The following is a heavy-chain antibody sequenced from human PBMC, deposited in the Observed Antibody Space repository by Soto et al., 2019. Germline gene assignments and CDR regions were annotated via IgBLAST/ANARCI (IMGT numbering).Heavy chain of an antibody. CDR1: GYTFTSYA. Sequence: ASVKVSCKASGYTFTSYAMHWVRQAPGQRLEWMGWINAGNGNTKYSQKLQGRVTITRDTSASTAYMELSSLRSEDTAVYYCARVVPVGQDYFDYWGQGTLVTVSS. CDR3: ARVVPVGQDYFDY. CDR2: INAGNGNT. D-gene: IGHD2-2*01. V-gene: IGHV1-3*01. J-gene: IGHJ4*02.